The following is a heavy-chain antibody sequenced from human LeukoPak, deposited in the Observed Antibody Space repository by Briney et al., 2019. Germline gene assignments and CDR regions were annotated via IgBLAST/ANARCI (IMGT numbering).Heavy chain of an antibody. CDR2: IYYSGST. Sequence: SETLSLTCAVYGGSFSGYYWSWIRQPPGKGLEWIGYIYYSGSTNYNPSLKSRVTISVDTSKNQFSLKLSSVTAADTAVYYCAGRSHTDYWGQGTLVTVSS. J-gene: IGHJ4*02. CDR1: GGSFSGYY. V-gene: IGHV4-59*08. CDR3: AGRSHTDY.